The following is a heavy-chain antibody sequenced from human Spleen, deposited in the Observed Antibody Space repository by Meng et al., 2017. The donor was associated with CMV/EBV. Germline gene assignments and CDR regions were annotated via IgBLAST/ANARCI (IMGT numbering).Heavy chain of an antibody. CDR1: GYTFTDYY. J-gene: IGHJ4*02. CDR2: INPNSGGT. CDR3: GRYNGGISDY. D-gene: IGHD2-8*01. Sequence: ASVKVSCKASGYTFTDYYIHWVRQAPGQGLEWMGWINPNSGGTNSPQRFQGRVTMTRDTSINTAHLEFRSLRSDDTAVYFCGRYNGGISDYWGQGTLVTVSS. V-gene: IGHV1-2*02.